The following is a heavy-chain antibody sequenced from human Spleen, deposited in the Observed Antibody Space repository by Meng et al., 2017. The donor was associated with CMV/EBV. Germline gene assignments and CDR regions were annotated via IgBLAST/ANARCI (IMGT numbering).Heavy chain of an antibody. Sequence: GESLKISCKGSGFSFTTYWIAWVRQMPGKGLEWMGIIYPSDSATRYNPSFQGQVTISADKSIRTAYLQWASLKASDTAMYYCARPSSKGDGVGLDYWDQGTVVTVSS. J-gene: IGHJ4*02. V-gene: IGHV5-51*01. CDR3: ARPSSKGDGVGLDY. CDR2: IYPSDSAT. D-gene: IGHD2-2*01. CDR1: GFSFTTYW.